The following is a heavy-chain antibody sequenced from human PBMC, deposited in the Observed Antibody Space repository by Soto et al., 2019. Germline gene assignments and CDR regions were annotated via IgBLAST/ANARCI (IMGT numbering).Heavy chain of an antibody. CDR3: AKITTSNYGPFDY. J-gene: IGHJ4*02. CDR1: GFTFSSYS. D-gene: IGHD4-4*01. Sequence: GGSLRLSCAASGFTFSSYSMSWVRQAPGKGLQWVSYIHSSSSTIKYADSVKGRFTISRDNAKNSLYLQMNSLRDEDTAVYYCAKITTSNYGPFDYWGQGTLVTVSS. V-gene: IGHV3-48*02. CDR2: IHSSSSTI.